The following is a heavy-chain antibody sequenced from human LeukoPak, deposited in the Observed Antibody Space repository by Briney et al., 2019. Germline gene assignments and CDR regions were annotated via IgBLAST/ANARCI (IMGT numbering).Heavy chain of an antibody. J-gene: IGHJ4*02. CDR3: ARGGWSRDYFDY. Sequence: PGGSLRLSCAASGFTFSSYSMNWVRQAPGKGLEWVSPISSSSSYIYYADSVEGRFTISRDNAKNSLYLQMNSLRAEDTAVYYCARGGWSRDYFDYWGQGTLVTVSS. CDR1: GFTFSSYS. CDR2: ISSSSSYI. V-gene: IGHV3-21*01. D-gene: IGHD2-15*01.